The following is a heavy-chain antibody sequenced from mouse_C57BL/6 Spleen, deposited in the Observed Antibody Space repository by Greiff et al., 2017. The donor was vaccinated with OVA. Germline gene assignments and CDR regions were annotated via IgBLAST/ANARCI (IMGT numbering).Heavy chain of an antibody. D-gene: IGHD1-1*01. CDR2: IYPGDGDT. CDR1: GYAFSSYW. J-gene: IGHJ1*03. V-gene: IGHV1-80*01. Sequence: QVQLQQSGAELVKPGASVKISCKASGYAFSSYWMNWVKQRPGQGLEWIGQIYPGDGDTNYNGKFKGKATLTVDKSSSTAYMQLRSLTSEDSSVCCCARKDSYYGSNFDVWGTGTTVTVSS. CDR3: ARKDSYYGSNFDV.